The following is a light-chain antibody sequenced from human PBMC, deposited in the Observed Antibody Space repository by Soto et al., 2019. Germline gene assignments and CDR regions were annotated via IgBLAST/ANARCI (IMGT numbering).Light chain of an antibody. V-gene: IGLV2-8*01. Sequence: QSVLTQPPSASGSPGQSVTISCTGTSSDVGGYNYVAWYQQRPGKAPKLIIYEVSNRPSGVPDRFSGSKSGNTASLTVSGLQAEDEADYYCSSYAGSNNFVFETGTKVTVL. CDR2: EVS. CDR1: SSDVGGYNY. CDR3: SSYAGSNNFV. J-gene: IGLJ1*01.